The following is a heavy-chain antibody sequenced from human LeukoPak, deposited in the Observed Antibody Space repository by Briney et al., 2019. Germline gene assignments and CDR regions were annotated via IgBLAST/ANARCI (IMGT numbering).Heavy chain of an antibody. D-gene: IGHD3-10*01. CDR2: IWYDGSDQ. Sequence: PGGSLRLSCVASGFVFSSHGMNWVRQAPGKGLEWLTVIWYDGSDQYYADSVKGRFTISRDNSKNTLYLQMNSLRAEDTAVYYCARDRGVIGYFDYWGQGTLVTVSS. V-gene: IGHV3-33*01. CDR3: ARDRGVIGYFDY. J-gene: IGHJ4*02. CDR1: GFVFSSHG.